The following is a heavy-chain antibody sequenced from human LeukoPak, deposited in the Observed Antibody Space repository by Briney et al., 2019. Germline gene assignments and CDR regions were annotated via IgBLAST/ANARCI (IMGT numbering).Heavy chain of an antibody. Sequence: GGSLRLSCAASGFTFSSYSMNWVRQAPGKGLEWVSYISSSSSTICYADSVKGRFTISRDNAKNSLYLQMNSLRAEDTAVYYCAREPNQYYDFWSGYYYYGMDVWGQGTTVTVSS. J-gene: IGHJ6*02. D-gene: IGHD3-3*01. CDR1: GFTFSSYS. V-gene: IGHV3-48*01. CDR2: ISSSSSTI. CDR3: AREPNQYYDFWSGYYYYGMDV.